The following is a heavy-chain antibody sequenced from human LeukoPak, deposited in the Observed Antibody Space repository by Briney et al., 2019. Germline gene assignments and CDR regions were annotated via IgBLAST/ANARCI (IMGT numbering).Heavy chain of an antibody. Sequence: GASVKVSCKVSGYTFTSYGISWVRQAPGQGLEWMGWISAYNGNTNYAQKLQGRVTMTTDTSTSTAYMELRSLRSDDTAVYYCARDNRITGTPTFDYWGQGTLVTVSS. V-gene: IGHV1-18*01. CDR1: GYTFTSYG. CDR3: ARDNRITGTPTFDY. D-gene: IGHD1-7*01. J-gene: IGHJ4*02. CDR2: ISAYNGNT.